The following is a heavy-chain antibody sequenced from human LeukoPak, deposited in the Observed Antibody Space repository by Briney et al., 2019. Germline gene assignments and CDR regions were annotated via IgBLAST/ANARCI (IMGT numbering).Heavy chain of an antibody. J-gene: IGHJ4*02. V-gene: IGHV1-2*02. CDR1: GYTFTDYY. Sequence: ASVKASCKASGYTFTDYYIHWVRQAPGQGLEWMGWINPNNGATNYAQKFQGRVTMTRDTSISTAFMELSSLRSDDTAVYYCARDNYSDSSGYYRYPGYFDSWGQGTLVTVSS. CDR2: INPNNGAT. CDR3: ARDNYSDSSGYYRYPGYFDS. D-gene: IGHD3-22*01.